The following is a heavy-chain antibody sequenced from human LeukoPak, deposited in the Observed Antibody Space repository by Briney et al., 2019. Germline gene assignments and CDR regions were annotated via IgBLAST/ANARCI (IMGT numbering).Heavy chain of an antibody. Sequence: GASVKVSCKASGYTFTVYYIHWVRQAPGQGPEWMGWINPNSGGTDYAPNFQGRVTMTTDTSVTTAYMELSGLRSDDTAVYYCARVTRDDFWSGCSLPFDYWGQGALVTVS. CDR2: INPNSGGT. CDR1: GYTFTVYY. D-gene: IGHD3-3*01. J-gene: IGHJ4*02. CDR3: ARVTRDDFWSGCSLPFDY. V-gene: IGHV1-2*02.